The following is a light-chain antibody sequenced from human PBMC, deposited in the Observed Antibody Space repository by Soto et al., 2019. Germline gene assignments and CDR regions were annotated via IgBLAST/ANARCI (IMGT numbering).Light chain of an antibody. J-gene: IGKJ5*01. V-gene: IGKV3-20*01. CDR2: GAS. CDR3: QQYDNSPIT. CDR1: QSVSSSF. Sequence: EIVLTQSPGTLSLSPGERATLYCGASQSVSSSFLAWYQQKPGQAPRLLIYGASSRATGIPDRFSGTGSETDFTLTISRLEPEDFAVYYCQQYDNSPITFGQGTRLEIK.